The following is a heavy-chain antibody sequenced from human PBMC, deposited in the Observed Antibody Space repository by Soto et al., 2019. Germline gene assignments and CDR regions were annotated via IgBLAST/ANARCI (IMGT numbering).Heavy chain of an antibody. Sequence: ASVKVSCKVSGYTLTELSIHWVRQAPGKGLEWVGGFDPEDGETIYAQKFQGRVTMTTDTSTSTAYMELRSLRSDDTAVYYCSRDCSSTSCYPWWFDPWGQGTLVTVSS. CDR1: GYTLTELS. CDR2: FDPEDGET. V-gene: IGHV1-24*01. J-gene: IGHJ5*02. CDR3: SRDCSSTSCYPWWFDP. D-gene: IGHD2-2*01.